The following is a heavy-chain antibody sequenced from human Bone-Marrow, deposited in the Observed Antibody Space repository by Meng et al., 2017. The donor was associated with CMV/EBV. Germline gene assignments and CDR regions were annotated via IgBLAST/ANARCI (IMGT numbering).Heavy chain of an antibody. Sequence: SETLSLTCTVSGGSISSSSYYWGWIRQPPGKGLEWIGSIYYSGSTYYNPSLKSRVTISVDTSKNQFSLKLSSVTAADTAVYYCARRLGSFHAWNLNGIGHAFDIWGQGTMVTVSS. CDR1: GGSISSSSYY. J-gene: IGHJ3*02. CDR3: ARRLGSFHAWNLNGIGHAFDI. V-gene: IGHV4-39*01. D-gene: IGHD1-1*01. CDR2: IYYSGST.